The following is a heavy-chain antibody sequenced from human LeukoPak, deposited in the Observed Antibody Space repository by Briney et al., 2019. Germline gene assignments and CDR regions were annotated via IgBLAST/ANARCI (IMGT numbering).Heavy chain of an antibody. Sequence: PSETLSLTCAVYGGSFSGYYWSWIRQPPGKGLEWIGEINHSGSTNYNPSLKSRVTISVDTSKNQFSLKLSSVTAADTAVYYCARDSVAGSYYYGMDVWGQGTTVTVSS. D-gene: IGHD6-19*01. CDR2: INHSGST. V-gene: IGHV4-34*01. CDR1: GGSFSGYY. CDR3: ARDSVAGSYYYGMDV. J-gene: IGHJ6*02.